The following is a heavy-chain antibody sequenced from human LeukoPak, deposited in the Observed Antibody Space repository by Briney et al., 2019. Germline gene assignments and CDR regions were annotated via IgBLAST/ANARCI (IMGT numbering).Heavy chain of an antibody. V-gene: IGHV1-18*01. D-gene: IGHD3-3*01. CDR2: ISAYNGNT. CDR3: ARDWFCSASYCSDVFDI. J-gene: IGHJ3*02. Sequence: GASVKVSCKASGYTFTSYGISWVRQAPGQGLEWMGWISAYNGNTNYAQKLQGRVTMTTDTSTSTAYMELRSLRSDDTAMYYCARDWFCSASYCSDVFDIWGQGTMVTVFS. CDR1: GYTFTSYG.